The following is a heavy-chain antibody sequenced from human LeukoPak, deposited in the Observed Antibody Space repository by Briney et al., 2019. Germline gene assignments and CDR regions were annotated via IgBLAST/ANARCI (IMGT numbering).Heavy chain of an antibody. Sequence: GGSLRLSCAASGFTFSSYGMHWVRQAPGKGLEWVAFIRYDGSNKYYADSVKGRFTISRDNSKNTLYLQMNSLRAGDTAVYYCARPTLFGEVFDIWGQGTMVTVSS. D-gene: IGHD3-10*02. CDR2: IRYDGSNK. CDR3: ARPTLFGEVFDI. V-gene: IGHV3-30*02. J-gene: IGHJ3*02. CDR1: GFTFSSYG.